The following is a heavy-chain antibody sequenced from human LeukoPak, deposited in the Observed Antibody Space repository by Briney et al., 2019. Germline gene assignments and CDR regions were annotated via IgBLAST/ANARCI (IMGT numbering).Heavy chain of an antibody. J-gene: IGHJ4*02. CDR1: GYTFTGYY. V-gene: IGHV1-2*02. D-gene: IGHD3-22*01. CDR2: INPNSGDT. CDR3: ARVDDRGHYYDSSGPRKLFDY. Sequence: ASVKVSCKASGYTFTGYYMHWVRQAPGQGLEWMGSINPNSGDTNYAQKFQGRVTMTRDTSISTAYMELSRLRSDDTAVYYCARVDDRGHYYDSSGPRKLFDYWGQGTLVTVSS.